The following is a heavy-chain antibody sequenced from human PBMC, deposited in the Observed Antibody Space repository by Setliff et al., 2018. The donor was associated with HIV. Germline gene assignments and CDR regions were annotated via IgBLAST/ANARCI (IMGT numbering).Heavy chain of an antibody. V-gene: IGHV4-59*11. CDR2: IYYIGNT. J-gene: IGHJ1*01. CDR3: TRVPTSSWYVTTQRTKEYFHH. D-gene: IGHD6-13*01. Sequence: SETLSLTCTVSGDPTNSHYWSWIRQPPGKGLDWIGNIYYIGNTDYNPSLKSRVTISIDTSRNQFSLRLSSVTAADTAIYYCTRVPTSSWYVTTQRTKEYFHHWGQGTLVTVSS. CDR1: GDPTNSHY.